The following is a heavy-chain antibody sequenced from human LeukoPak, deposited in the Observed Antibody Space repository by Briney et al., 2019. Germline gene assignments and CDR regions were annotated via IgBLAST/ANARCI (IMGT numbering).Heavy chain of an antibody. V-gene: IGHV5-51*01. CDR3: ARRGNQPGFDP. Sequence: AESLKISCRGSAYSSISYWIGWMRQIPATGLEWMGIIYPGDSDTRYCPSFQGQVTISADKSISTAYLQWSSLKASDTAMYYCARRGNQPGFDPWGQGTLVTVS. CDR1: AYSSISYW. D-gene: IGHD2-2*01. J-gene: IGHJ5*02. CDR2: IYPGDSDT.